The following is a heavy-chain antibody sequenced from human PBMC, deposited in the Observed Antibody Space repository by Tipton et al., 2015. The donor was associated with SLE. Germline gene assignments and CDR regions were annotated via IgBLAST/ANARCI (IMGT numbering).Heavy chain of an antibody. D-gene: IGHD1-1*01. CDR3: ARGRGNDYYYMDV. CDR2: LWYDGSDE. V-gene: IGHV3-33*08. CDR1: GFSLSYYG. J-gene: IGHJ6*03. Sequence: SLRLSCAASGFSLSYYGMHWVRRAPGKGLEWVAILWYDGSDEYYADFVKGRFTISRDNSKNTLYLQMNSLRAEDTAMYYCARGRGNDYYYMDVWGEGTTVTVSS.